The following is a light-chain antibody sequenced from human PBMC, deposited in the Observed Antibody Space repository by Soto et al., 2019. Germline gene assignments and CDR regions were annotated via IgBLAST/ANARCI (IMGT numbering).Light chain of an antibody. V-gene: IGKV3-20*01. CDR2: GAS. CDR3: QQYGSF. J-gene: IGKJ3*01. Sequence: EIVLTQSPGTLSLSPGERATLSCRASQSVSSSYLDWYQQKPGQAPRLLIYGASSRATGIPGRFSGSGSGTDFTLTISRLEPEDFAVYYCQQYGSFFGPGTKVDIK. CDR1: QSVSSSY.